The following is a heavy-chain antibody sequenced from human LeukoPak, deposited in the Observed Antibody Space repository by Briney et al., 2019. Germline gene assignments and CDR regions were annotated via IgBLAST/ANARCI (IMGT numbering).Heavy chain of an antibody. CDR1: GYTFTSYD. CDR2: MNPNSGNT. Sequence: ASVKVSCKASGYTFTSYDINWVRQATGQGLEGMGWMNPNSGNTGYAQKFQGRVTMTRNTSISTAYMELSSLRSEDTAVYYCARSKASITPPNYWGQGTLVTVSS. CDR3: ARSKASITPPNY. J-gene: IGHJ4*02. V-gene: IGHV1-8*01. D-gene: IGHD3-10*01.